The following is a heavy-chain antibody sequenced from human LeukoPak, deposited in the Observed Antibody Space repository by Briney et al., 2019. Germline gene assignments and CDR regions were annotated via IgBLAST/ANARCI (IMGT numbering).Heavy chain of an antibody. CDR2: ISGSGGST. CDR3: AKALGTYNDY. CDR1: GFIFRNYN. Sequence: GGSLRLFCAASGFIFRNYNMFWARQAPGKGLEWVSAISGSGGSTYYADSVKGRFTISRDNSKNTLYLQMNSLRAEDTAVYYCAKALGTYNDYWGQGTLVTVSS. J-gene: IGHJ4*02. D-gene: IGHD1-1*01. V-gene: IGHV3-23*01.